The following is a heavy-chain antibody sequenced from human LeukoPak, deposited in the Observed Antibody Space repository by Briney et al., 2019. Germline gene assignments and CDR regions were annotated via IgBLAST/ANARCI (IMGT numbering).Heavy chain of an antibody. Sequence: SETLSLTCTVSGGSISSYYLSWIRQPPGKGLEWIGYIYDSGSTKYNPSLKSRVTISADASKNQSSLKLNSVTAADTAVYFCTRDASLWSGYYDIWGQGTMVTVSS. D-gene: IGHD3-3*01. V-gene: IGHV4-59*01. J-gene: IGHJ3*02. CDR2: IYDSGST. CDR1: GGSISSYY. CDR3: TRDASLWSGYYDI.